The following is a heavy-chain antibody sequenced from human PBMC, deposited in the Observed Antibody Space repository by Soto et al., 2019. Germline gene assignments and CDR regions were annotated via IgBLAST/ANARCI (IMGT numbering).Heavy chain of an antibody. J-gene: IGHJ6*02. Sequence: PSESLSVSGTVSGGSGGSYYWSWIRQPPGKGLEWIGYVFYTGRANYNASLKSRVSISLDTSNYQFSLKLSSVTAADTAVYYCARDGDGRMTTNPYYYNGMDVWGPGTTVTVSS. CDR1: GGSGGSYY. V-gene: IGHV4-59*02. CDR2: VFYTGRA. CDR3: ARDGDGRMTTNPYYYNGMDV. D-gene: IGHD4-4*01.